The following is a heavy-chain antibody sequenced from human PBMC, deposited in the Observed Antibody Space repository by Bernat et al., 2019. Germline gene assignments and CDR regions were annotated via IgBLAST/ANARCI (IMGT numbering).Heavy chain of an antibody. CDR2: INIDGIST. Sequence: EVQLVESGGGLVQPGGSLGLPFAAPGFTFISSWMHWVRQAPGKGLVWFSRINIDGISTSYADSVKGRFTISRDNAKNTLYLQMNSLRAEDTAVYYCARGGNYYDSSGYYHPYYHWGQGTLVTVSS. CDR1: GFTFISSW. J-gene: IGHJ5*02. V-gene: IGHV3-74*01. CDR3: ARGGNYYDSSGYYHPYYH. D-gene: IGHD3-22*01.